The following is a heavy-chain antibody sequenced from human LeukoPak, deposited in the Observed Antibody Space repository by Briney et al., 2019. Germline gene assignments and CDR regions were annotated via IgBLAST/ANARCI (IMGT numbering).Heavy chain of an antibody. V-gene: IGHV4-59*08. D-gene: IGHD2-2*01. CDR3: ARQQSSQIVVVPAAHMDV. CDR1: GGSISSYY. Sequence: SETLSLTCTVSGGSISSYYWSWIRQPPGKGLEWIGYIYYSGSTYYNPSLKSRVTISVDTSKNQFSLKLSSVTAADTAVYYCARQQSSQIVVVPAAHMDVWGKGTTVTVSS. CDR2: IYYSGST. J-gene: IGHJ6*03.